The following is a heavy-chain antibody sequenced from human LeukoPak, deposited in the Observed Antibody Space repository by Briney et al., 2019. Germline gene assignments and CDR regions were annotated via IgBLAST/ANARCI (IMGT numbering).Heavy chain of an antibody. CDR1: GGSISSSSYY. V-gene: IGHV4-39*07. J-gene: IGHJ4*02. Sequence: PSETLSLTCTVSGGSISSSSYYWGWIRQPPGKGLEWIGSIYYSGSTYYNPSLKSRVTISVDTSKNQFSLKLSSVTAADTAVYYCARGYCSGGSCYNVYWGQGTLVTVSS. CDR3: ARGYCSGGSCYNVY. CDR2: IYYSGST. D-gene: IGHD2-15*01.